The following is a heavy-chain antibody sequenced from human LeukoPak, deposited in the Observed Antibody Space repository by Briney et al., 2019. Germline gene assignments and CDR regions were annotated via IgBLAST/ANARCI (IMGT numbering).Heavy chain of an antibody. J-gene: IGHJ4*02. CDR1: GYTFTSYG. V-gene: IGHV1-18*01. Sequence: ASVKVSCKASGYTFTSYGISWARQAPGQGLGWMGWISGDNGKTKNAQKFQGRVTMTTDTSTTTAYMELRSLRSDDTAVYYCARADSGGYYVAYWYWGQGSLVTVSS. CDR3: ARADSGGYYVAYWY. D-gene: IGHD3-22*01. CDR2: ISGDNGKT.